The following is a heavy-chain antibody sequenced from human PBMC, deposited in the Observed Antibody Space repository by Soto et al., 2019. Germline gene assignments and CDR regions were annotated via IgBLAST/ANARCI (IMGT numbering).Heavy chain of an antibody. Sequence: SETLSLTCTVSGGSISSGGYYWSWIRQHPGKGLEWIGYIYYSGSTYYNPSLKSRVTISVDTSKNQFSLKLSSVTAADTAVYYCARATAMVPIDYWGQGTLVTVSS. CDR3: ARATAMVPIDY. J-gene: IGHJ4*02. V-gene: IGHV4-31*03. CDR2: IYYSGST. D-gene: IGHD5-18*01. CDR1: GGSISSGGYY.